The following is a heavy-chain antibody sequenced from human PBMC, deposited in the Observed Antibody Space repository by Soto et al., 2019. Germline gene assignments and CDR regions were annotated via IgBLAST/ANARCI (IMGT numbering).Heavy chain of an antibody. CDR1: GGSFSGYY. CDR2: INHSGST. J-gene: IGHJ6*03. Sequence: SETLSLTCAVYGGSFSGYYWSWIRQPPGKGLEWIGEINHSGSTNYNPSLKSRVTISVDTSKNQFSLKLSSVTAADTAVYYCARNLYYYYFYYMDVWGKGTTVTVSS. V-gene: IGHV4-34*01. CDR3: ARNLYYYYFYYMDV.